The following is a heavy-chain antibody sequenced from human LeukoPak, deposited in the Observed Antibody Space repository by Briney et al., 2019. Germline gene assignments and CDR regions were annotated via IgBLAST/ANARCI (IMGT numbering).Heavy chain of an antibody. D-gene: IGHD6-19*01. J-gene: IGHJ4*02. CDR3: AKDKGSGWYSDYLDY. V-gene: IGHV3-9*01. CDR2: ISWNSGSI. CDR1: GFTFDDYA. Sequence: SLRLSCAASGFTFDDYAMHWVRQGPGKGLEWVSGISWNSGSIGYADSVKGRFTISRDNAKNSLYLQMNSLRAEDTALYYCAKDKGSGWYSDYLDYWGQGTLVTVSS.